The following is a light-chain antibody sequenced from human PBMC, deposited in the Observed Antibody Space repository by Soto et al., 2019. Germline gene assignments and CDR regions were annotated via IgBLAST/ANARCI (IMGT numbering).Light chain of an antibody. CDR2: DVS. CDR3: CSYTTSNTRQIV. J-gene: IGLJ1*01. V-gene: IGLV2-14*01. CDR1: SSDVGGYNY. Sequence: SLLTKPASVYGSPGQSITISCPGTSSDVGGYNYVSWYQQHPGKAPKFMIYDVSNRPSGVSNRFSGSKSGNTASLTISGLQAEDEADYYCCSYTTSNTRQIVFGTGTKVTVL.